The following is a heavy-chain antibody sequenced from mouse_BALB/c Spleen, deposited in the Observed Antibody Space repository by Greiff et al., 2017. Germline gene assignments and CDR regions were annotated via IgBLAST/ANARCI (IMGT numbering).Heavy chain of an antibody. Sequence: LQQPGSELVRPGASVKLSCKASGYTFTSYWMHWVKQRPGQGLEWIGNIYPGSGSTNYDEKFKSKATLTVDTSSSTAYMQLSSLTSEDSAVYYCTREGEVRAWFAYWGQGTLVTVSA. V-gene: IGHV1S22*01. D-gene: IGHD2-14*01. J-gene: IGHJ3*01. CDR2: IYPGSGST. CDR3: TREGEVRAWFAY. CDR1: GYTFTSYW.